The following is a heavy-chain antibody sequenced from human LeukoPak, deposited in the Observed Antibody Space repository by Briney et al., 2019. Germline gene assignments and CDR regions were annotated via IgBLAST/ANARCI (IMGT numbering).Heavy chain of an antibody. D-gene: IGHD1-20*01. Sequence: GGSLRLSCAASGFTFSGSAMHWVRRASGKGLEGVGCIRSKANSYATAYAASVKGRFTISRDDSKNTAYLQMNSLKTEDTAVYYCTGLTSLFAFDIWGQGTMVTVSS. CDR3: TGLTSLFAFDI. CDR2: IRSKANSYAT. CDR1: GFTFSGSA. V-gene: IGHV3-73*01. J-gene: IGHJ3*02.